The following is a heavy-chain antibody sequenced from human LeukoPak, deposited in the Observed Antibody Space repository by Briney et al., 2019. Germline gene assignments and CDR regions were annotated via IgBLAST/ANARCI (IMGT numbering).Heavy chain of an antibody. CDR2: MNPNSGNT. J-gene: IGHJ4*02. D-gene: IGHD3-22*01. Sequence: GASVKVSCKASGYTFTSYDINWVRQATGQGLEWMGWMNPNSGNTGYAQKFQGRVTMTTDTSTSTAYMELRRLRSDDTAVYYCARDRPSYYYDTTSPLGYWGQGTLVTVSS. CDR3: ARDRPSYYYDTTSPLGY. V-gene: IGHV1-8*01. CDR1: GYTFTSYD.